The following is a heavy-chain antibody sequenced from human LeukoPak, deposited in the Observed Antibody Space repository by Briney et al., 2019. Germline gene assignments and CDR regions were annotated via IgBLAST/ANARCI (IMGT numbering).Heavy chain of an antibody. CDR3: ARLDIVVVVAARRGDTHLDY. CDR1: GGSFSGYY. Sequence: SETLSLTCAVYGGSFSGYYWSWIRQPPGKGLEWIGEINHSGSTNYNPSLKSRVTISVDTSKNQFSLKLSSVTAADTAVYYCARLDIVVVVAARRGDTHLDYWGQGTLVTVSS. V-gene: IGHV4-34*01. CDR2: INHSGST. D-gene: IGHD2-15*01. J-gene: IGHJ4*02.